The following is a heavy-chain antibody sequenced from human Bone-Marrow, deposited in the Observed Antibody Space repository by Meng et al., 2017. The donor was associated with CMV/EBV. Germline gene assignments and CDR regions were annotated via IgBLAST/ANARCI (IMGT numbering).Heavy chain of an antibody. J-gene: IGHJ6*02. CDR3: SRTASYYYGMDL. Sequence: SVKVSCKTCGYTFTSYGISWVRQAPGQGLEWMGWISAYNGNTNYAQKLQGRVTMTTDTSTSTAYMELRSLRSDDTAVYYCSRTASYYYGMDLCGQGNTVTVSS. CDR1: GYTFTSYG. CDR2: ISAYNGNT. V-gene: IGHV1-18*01. D-gene: IGHD5-18*01.